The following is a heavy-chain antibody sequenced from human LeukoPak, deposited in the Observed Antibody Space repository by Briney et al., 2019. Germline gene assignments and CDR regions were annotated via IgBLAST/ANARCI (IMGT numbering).Heavy chain of an antibody. CDR2: ISSSSYI. J-gene: IGHJ4*02. D-gene: IGHD5-18*01. CDR3: AAKDTAMVRVDY. CDR1: GFTFSSYS. Sequence: PGGSLRLSCAASGFTFSSYSMNWVRQAPGKGLEWVSSISSSSYIYYADSVKGRFTISRDNAKNSLYLQMNSLRAEDTAVYYCAAKDTAMVRVDYWGQGTLVTVSS. V-gene: IGHV3-21*01.